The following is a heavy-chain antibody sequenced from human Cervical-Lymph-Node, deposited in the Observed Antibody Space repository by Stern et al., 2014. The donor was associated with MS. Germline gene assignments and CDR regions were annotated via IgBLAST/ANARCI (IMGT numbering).Heavy chain of an antibody. D-gene: IGHD3-16*02. CDR3: ARATSDYIWGSYRYLDY. CDR2: IIPMFGIA. Sequence: VQLVQSGAEVKTPGSSVKVSCKASGGTFSSYTIGWVRQAPGQGLEWMGGIIPMFGIASYADKFQGRVTITADESTSTAYMDLSTLRSEDTAVYYCARATSDYIWGSYRYLDYWGQGTQVTVSS. J-gene: IGHJ4*02. CDR1: GGTFSSYT. V-gene: IGHV1-69*01.